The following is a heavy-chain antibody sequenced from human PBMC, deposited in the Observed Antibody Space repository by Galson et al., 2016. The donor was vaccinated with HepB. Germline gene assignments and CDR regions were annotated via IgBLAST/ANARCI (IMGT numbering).Heavy chain of an antibody. CDR1: GFTFSSFW. Sequence: SLRLSCAASGFTFSSFWMHWVRQAPGKGLVWVSSINLDGSSTSYADSVKGRFTISRDNSKNTLDLQMNSLRAGDTAFYYCTNDVVLVMLGLWGRGTLVTGS. D-gene: IGHD1-1*01. J-gene: IGHJ4*02. V-gene: IGHV3-74*01. CDR3: TNDVVLVMLGL. CDR2: INLDGSST.